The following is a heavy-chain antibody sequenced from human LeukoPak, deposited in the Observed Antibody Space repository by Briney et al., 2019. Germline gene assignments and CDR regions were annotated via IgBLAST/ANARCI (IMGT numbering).Heavy chain of an antibody. CDR3: ARETDLHRRYCSGGTCPFDS. CDR1: GFTFSSYS. D-gene: IGHD2-15*01. J-gene: IGHJ4*02. CDR2: ISSSSSYI. Sequence: GGSLRLSCAASGFTFSSYSMNWVRQAPGKGLEWVSSISSSSSYIYYADSVKGRFTISRDNAKNSLYLQMNSLKAEDTAVYYCARETDLHRRYCSGGTCPFDSWGQGTLVTVSS. V-gene: IGHV3-21*03.